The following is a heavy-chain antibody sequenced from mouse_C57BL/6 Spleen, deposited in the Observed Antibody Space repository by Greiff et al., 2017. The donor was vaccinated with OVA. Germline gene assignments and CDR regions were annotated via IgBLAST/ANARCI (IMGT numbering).Heavy chain of an antibody. CDR1: GFTFSSYT. Sequence: EVKVVESGGGLVKPGGSLKLSCAASGFTFSSYTMSWVRQTPEKRLEWVATISGGGGNTYYPDSVKGRFTISRDNAKNTLYLQMSSLRSEDTALYYCARVPPYYYGSSYYFDYWGQGTTLTVSS. CDR3: ARVPPYYYGSSYYFDY. CDR2: ISGGGGNT. D-gene: IGHD1-1*01. J-gene: IGHJ2*01. V-gene: IGHV5-9*01.